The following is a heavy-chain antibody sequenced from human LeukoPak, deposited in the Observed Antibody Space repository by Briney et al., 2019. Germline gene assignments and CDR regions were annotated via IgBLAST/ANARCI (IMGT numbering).Heavy chain of an antibody. D-gene: IGHD1-1*01. CDR2: IYHSGST. CDR3: ASNEDYNWFDP. V-gene: IGHV4-30-4*01. CDR1: GGSISSGDYY. Sequence: SETLSLTCTVSGGSISSGDYYWSWIRQPPGKGLEWIGYIYHSGSTYYNPSLKSRVTISVDTSKNQFSLKLSSVTAADTAVYHCASNEDYNWFDPWGQGTLVTVSS. J-gene: IGHJ5*02.